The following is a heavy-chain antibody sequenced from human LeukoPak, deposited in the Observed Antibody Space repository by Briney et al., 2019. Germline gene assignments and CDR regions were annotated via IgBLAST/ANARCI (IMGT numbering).Heavy chain of an antibody. Sequence: GGSLRLSCAASGFTFSDYYMSWIRQAPGKGLEWVSYISSSGSTIYYADSVKGRFTISRDNAKNPLYLQMNSLRAEDTAVYYCAGGGYDYGDYTQWAVAGGFDYWGQGTLVTVSS. CDR3: AGGGYDYGDYTQWAVAGGFDY. V-gene: IGHV3-11*01. D-gene: IGHD4-17*01. CDR2: ISSSGSTI. CDR1: GFTFSDYY. J-gene: IGHJ4*02.